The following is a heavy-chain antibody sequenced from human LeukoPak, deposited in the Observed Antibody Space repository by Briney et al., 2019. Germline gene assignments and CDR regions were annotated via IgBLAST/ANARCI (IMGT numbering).Heavy chain of an antibody. V-gene: IGHV4-34*12. D-gene: IGHD6-6*01. J-gene: IGHJ4*02. CDR3: ARHARVAAHTNHLDY. CDR2: IFHSGTT. Sequence: SETLSLTCAVYGASFSGYYWSWIRQSPGKGLEWIGEIFHSGTTNYNPSLKSRVTMSVDTSKNHFSLKLSSVTAADTAVYNCARHARVAAHTNHLDYWGLGTLATVSS. CDR1: GASFSGYY.